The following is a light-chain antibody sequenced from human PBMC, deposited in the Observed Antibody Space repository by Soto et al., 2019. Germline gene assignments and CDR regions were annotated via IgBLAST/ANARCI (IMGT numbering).Light chain of an antibody. Sequence: IKMTQATGTLFRARGERETNSCRASESVSTNLAWYQQKAGQAPRLLIYGASTRATGIPARFSVSGSGTEFTLTISGLQSEDFAVYYRQQYSIWRTFGQGTKVDIK. CDR2: GAS. CDR3: QQYSIWRT. CDR1: ESVSTN. V-gene: IGKV3-15*01. J-gene: IGKJ1*01.